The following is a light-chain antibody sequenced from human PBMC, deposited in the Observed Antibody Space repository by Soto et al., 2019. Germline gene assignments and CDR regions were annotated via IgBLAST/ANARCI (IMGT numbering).Light chain of an antibody. CDR2: KAS. Sequence: DIQMTQSPSTLSASVGDRVTITCRASQSISNWLAWYQQQPGKAPKYLIYKASNLQSGVPSSFSGSGSGTEFTLTISSLQPDDFATYYCQQYDSYPLAFGGGTRVDIK. CDR3: QQYDSYPLA. V-gene: IGKV1-5*03. CDR1: QSISNW. J-gene: IGKJ4*01.